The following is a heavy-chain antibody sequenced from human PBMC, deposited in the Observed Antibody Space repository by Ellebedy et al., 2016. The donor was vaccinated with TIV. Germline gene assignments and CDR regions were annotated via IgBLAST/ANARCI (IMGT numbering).Heavy chain of an antibody. Sequence: GESLKISCAASGFTFSNFGMHLGRQAPGKGLEWVAFTRFDGSKDFYAESVKGRFTISRDNSRNTLYLQMNSLRVDDTGVFFCVKASITMVRGVVKCDYFDFWGQGSLVIVSS. CDR3: VKASITMVRGVVKCDYFDF. CDR2: TRFDGSKD. CDR1: GFTFSNFG. J-gene: IGHJ4*02. V-gene: IGHV3-30*02. D-gene: IGHD3-10*01.